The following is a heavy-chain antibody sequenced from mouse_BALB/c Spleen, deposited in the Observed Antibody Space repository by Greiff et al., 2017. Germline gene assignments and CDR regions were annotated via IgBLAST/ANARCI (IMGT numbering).Heavy chain of an antibody. CDR2: ISYDGSN. V-gene: IGHV3-6*02. CDR1: GYSITSGYY. Sequence: EVKLQESGPGLVKPSQSLSLTCSVTGYSITSGYYWNWIRQFPGNKLEWMGYISYDGSNNYNPSLKNRISITRDTSKNKFFLKLNSVTTEDTATYYCARDGEAPLAYWGQGTLVTVSA. CDR3: ARDGEAPLAY. J-gene: IGHJ3*01.